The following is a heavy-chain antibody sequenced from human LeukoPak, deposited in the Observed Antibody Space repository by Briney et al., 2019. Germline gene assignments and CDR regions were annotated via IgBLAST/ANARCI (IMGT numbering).Heavy chain of an antibody. CDR1: GGTFSSYA. V-gene: IGHV1-3*01. J-gene: IGHJ3*02. CDR2: INAGNGNT. CDR3: ARDVYYYDSSGYDDAFDI. Sequence: ASVKVSCKASGGTFSSYAISWVRQAPGQRLEWMGWINAGNGNTKYSQKFQGRVTITRDTSASTAYMELSSLRSEDTAVYYCARDVYYYDSSGYDDAFDIWGQGTMVTVSS. D-gene: IGHD3-22*01.